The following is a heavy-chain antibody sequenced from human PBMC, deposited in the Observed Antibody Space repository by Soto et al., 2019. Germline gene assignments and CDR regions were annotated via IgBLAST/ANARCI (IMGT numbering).Heavy chain of an antibody. CDR2: ISEFNGNT. V-gene: IGHV1-18*01. CDR1: GYTFTNYG. J-gene: IGHJ6*03. Sequence: ASVKVSCKASGYTFTNYGITWVRQAPGQGLEWMGWISEFNGNTNYAQQLQGRVTMTTDTSTSTAYMELRSLRSDDTAVYFCARSWLERQGYYYYYMDVWGKGTTVTVSS. D-gene: IGHD1-1*01. CDR3: ARSWLERQGYYYYYMDV.